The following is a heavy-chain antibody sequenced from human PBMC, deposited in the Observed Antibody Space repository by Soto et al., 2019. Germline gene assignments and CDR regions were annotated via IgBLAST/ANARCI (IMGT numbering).Heavy chain of an antibody. V-gene: IGHV4-31*03. CDR2: IYYSGST. CDR1: GGSISSGGYY. CDR3: ARVLDSTSCRSCNWFDP. D-gene: IGHD2-2*01. Sequence: PSETLSLTCTVSGGSISSGGYYWSWIRQHPGKGLEWTGYIYYSGSTYYNPSLKSRVTISVDTSKNQFSLKLSSVTAADTAVYYCARVLDSTSCRSCNWFDPWGQGTLVTVSS. J-gene: IGHJ5*02.